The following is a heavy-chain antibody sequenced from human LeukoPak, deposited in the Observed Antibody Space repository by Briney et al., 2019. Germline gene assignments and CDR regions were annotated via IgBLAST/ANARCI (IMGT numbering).Heavy chain of an antibody. D-gene: IGHD3-10*01. Sequence: PGGSLRLSCAASGFTFSSYGMHWVRQAPGKGLGWVAVISYDGSNKYYADSVKGRFTISRDNSKNTLYLQMNSLRAEDTAVYYCATPMVRGVTLYYFDYWGQGTLVTVSS. V-gene: IGHV3-30*03. CDR3: ATPMVRGVTLYYFDY. CDR1: GFTFSSYG. J-gene: IGHJ4*02. CDR2: ISYDGSNK.